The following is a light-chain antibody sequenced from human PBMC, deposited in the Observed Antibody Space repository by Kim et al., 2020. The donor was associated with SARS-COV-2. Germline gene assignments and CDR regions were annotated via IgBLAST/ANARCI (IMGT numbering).Light chain of an antibody. J-gene: IGLJ2*01. CDR3: QAWDISSQWV. V-gene: IGLV3-1*01. CDR2: QGD. CDR1: TVADKG. Sequence: VSPGQTASITCYENTVADKGVCWHQQKAGQPPVLVIYQGDKRPSGIPERFSGSNSGNTATLTITGTQTMDEADYYCQAWDISSQWVFGGGTQLTVL.